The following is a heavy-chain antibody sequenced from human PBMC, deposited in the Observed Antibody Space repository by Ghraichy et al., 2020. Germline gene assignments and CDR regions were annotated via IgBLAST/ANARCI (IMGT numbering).Heavy chain of an antibody. Sequence: GGSLRLSCAASGFTIGRNYMTWVRQAPGKGLEWVSIIYGDDSTYYADSMKGRFTFSRDNSKNALSLQMNSLSAEDTAVYYCARGRPGGRYAIWGFDYWGLGTLFTFSA. V-gene: IGHV3-66*01. CDR3: ARGRPGGRYAIWGFDY. CDR1: GFTIGRNY. CDR2: IYGDDST. J-gene: IGHJ4*02. D-gene: IGHD7-27*01.